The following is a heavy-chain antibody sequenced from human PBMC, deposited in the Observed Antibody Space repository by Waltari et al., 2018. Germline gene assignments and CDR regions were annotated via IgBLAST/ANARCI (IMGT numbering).Heavy chain of an antibody. CDR2: ISGSGNTI. D-gene: IGHD5-18*01. Sequence: QVQLVESGGGLVKPGGSLRLSCAASGFTFSAYYMSWIRQAPGMGLEWFSYISGSGNTIYYADSVKGRFTISRDNAKNSLYLQMNSLTAEDTAVYYCARDRLDRAYRGFDPWGQGTLVIVSS. CDR1: GFTFSAYY. J-gene: IGHJ5*02. V-gene: IGHV3-11*01. CDR3: ARDRLDRAYRGFDP.